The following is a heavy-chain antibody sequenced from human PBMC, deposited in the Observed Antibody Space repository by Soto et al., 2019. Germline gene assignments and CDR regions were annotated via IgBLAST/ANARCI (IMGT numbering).Heavy chain of an antibody. CDR3: ARATFPGYGENWFNP. J-gene: IGHJ5*02. CDR1: GYTFTSYY. CDR2: INPSGGST. Sequence: ASVKVSCKASGYTFTSYYMHWVRQAPGQGLEWMGIINPSGGSTSYAQKFQGRVTMTRDTSTSTVYMELSSLGSEDTAVYYCARATFPGYGENWFNPSGQGTLVTVSS. V-gene: IGHV1-46*01. D-gene: IGHD5-18*01.